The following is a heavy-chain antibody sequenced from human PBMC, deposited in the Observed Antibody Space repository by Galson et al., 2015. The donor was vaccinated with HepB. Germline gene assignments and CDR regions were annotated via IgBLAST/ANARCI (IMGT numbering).Heavy chain of an antibody. CDR3: AAANYYDSSGYHPGDY. J-gene: IGHJ4*02. CDR1: GFTFTSSA. D-gene: IGHD3-22*01. Sequence: SVKASCKASGFTFTSSAVQWVRQARGQRLEWIGWIVVGSGNTNYAQKFQERVTITRDMSTSTAYMELSSLRSEDTAVYYCAAANYYDSSGYHPGDYWGQGTLVTVSS. V-gene: IGHV1-58*01. CDR2: IVVGSGNT.